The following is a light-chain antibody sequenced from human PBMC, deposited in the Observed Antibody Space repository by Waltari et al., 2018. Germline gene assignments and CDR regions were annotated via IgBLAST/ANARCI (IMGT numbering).Light chain of an antibody. CDR1: QSVSSY. J-gene: IGKJ4*01. V-gene: IGKV3-11*01. CDR2: GAS. CDR3: QQRSNWPLT. Sequence: EIVLTQSLDTLSLSPGERATLSCRASQSVSSYLAWYQQKRGQAPRLLIYGASNRATGIPARFSGSGSGTDFTLTISTLEPEDFAVYYCQQRSNWPLTFGGGTKVEIK.